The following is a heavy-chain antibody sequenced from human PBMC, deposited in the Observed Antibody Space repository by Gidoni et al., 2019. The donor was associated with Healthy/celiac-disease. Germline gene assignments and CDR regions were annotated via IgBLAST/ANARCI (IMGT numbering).Heavy chain of an antibody. D-gene: IGHD3-10*01. J-gene: IGHJ4*02. CDR3: AHAMVRGVSWVY. CDR1: GLSRSTSGVG. CDR2: IDWNDDK. Sequence: QTTLKESGPTPVTPTQTLTLTCTFSGLSRSTSGVGVGWFRQPPGKALAWLALIDWNDDKRYSPSLKSRLTITKDTSKNQVVLTMTNMDPVDTATYYCAHAMVRGVSWVYWGQGTLVTVSS. V-gene: IGHV2-5*01.